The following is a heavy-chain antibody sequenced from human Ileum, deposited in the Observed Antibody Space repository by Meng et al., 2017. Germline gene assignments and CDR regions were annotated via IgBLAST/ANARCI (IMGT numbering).Heavy chain of an antibody. D-gene: IGHD6-6*01. CDR2: IHAGSGET. Sequence: QVQLVQSGAEVKKPGASVRISCKASGFTFSNYAIYWVRQAPGQSVGWMGWIHAGSGETKFSQTFQGRLIFDRDTSAETVYMELSSLTSGDRAVYYCGRGRASFYFHFLGQGTLVTVSS. CDR3: GRGRASFYFHF. V-gene: IGHV1-3*01. CDR1: GFTFSNYA. J-gene: IGHJ4*01.